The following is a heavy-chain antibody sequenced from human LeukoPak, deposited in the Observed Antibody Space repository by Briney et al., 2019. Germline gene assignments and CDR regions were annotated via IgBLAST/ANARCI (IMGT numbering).Heavy chain of an antibody. CDR2: IIPIFGTA. V-gene: IGHV1-69*13. J-gene: IGHJ5*02. CDR3: NVLLWFGELLPLHNWFDP. Sequence: SVKVSCKASGGTFSSYAISWVRQAPGQGLEWMGGIIPIFGTANYAQKFQGRVTITADESTSTAYMELSSLRSEDPAVYYCNVLLWFGELLPLHNWFDPWGQGTLVTVSS. CDR1: GGTFSSYA. D-gene: IGHD3-10*01.